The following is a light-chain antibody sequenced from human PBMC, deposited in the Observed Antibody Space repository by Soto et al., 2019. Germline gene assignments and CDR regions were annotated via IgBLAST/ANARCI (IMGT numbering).Light chain of an antibody. J-gene: IGLJ1*01. CDR1: SSDVGSYNL. CDR3: CSYAGSSTFHYV. Sequence: QSVLTQPASVSGSPGQSITISCTGTSSDVGSYNLVSWYQQHPGKAPKLMIYEGSKRPSGVSNRFSGSKSGNTASLTISGLHAEDEADYYCCSYAGSSTFHYVFGTGTKLTVL. CDR2: EGS. V-gene: IGLV2-23*03.